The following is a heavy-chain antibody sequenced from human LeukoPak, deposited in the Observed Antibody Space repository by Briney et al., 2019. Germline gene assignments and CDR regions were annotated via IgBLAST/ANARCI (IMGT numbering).Heavy chain of an antibody. CDR1: GFIVSSNY. V-gene: IGHV3-66*02. Sequence: PGGSLRLSCEASGFIVSSNYMTWVRQAPGKGLEWVSVFYSGGRTYYADSVKGRFTISRDNSKNTLYLQMNSLRAEDTAVYYCARGQAEFWYFDYWGQGTLVTVSS. CDR3: ARGQAEFWYFDY. J-gene: IGHJ4*02. D-gene: IGHD3-3*01. CDR2: FYSGGRT.